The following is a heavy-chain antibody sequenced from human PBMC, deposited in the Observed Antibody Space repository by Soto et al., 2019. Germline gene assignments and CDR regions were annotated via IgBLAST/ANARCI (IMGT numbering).Heavy chain of an antibody. D-gene: IGHD3-10*01. Sequence: SETLSLTCTVSGGSISSYYWSWIRQPPGKGLEWIGYIYYSGSTNYNPSLKSRVTISVDTSKNQFSLKLSSVTAADTAVYYCARRMDYYGSGSYYNFPPYYYMDVWGKGTTVTV. J-gene: IGHJ6*03. CDR2: IYYSGST. V-gene: IGHV4-59*08. CDR3: ARRMDYYGSGSYYNFPPYYYMDV. CDR1: GGSISSYY.